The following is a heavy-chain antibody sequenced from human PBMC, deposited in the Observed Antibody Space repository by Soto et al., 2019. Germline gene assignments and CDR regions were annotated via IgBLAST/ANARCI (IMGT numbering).Heavy chain of an antibody. D-gene: IGHD5-12*01. J-gene: IGHJ4*02. Sequence: PSETLSLTCTVSGGSVSGYYWSWIRQPPGKGLEWIAYIHYTGSSNSNPSLESRVTMSMDTSKNQFSLKLSSVTAADTAVYYCARGPYRPIVATIQTGGNFDYWGQGTLVTVSS. CDR3: ARGPYRPIVATIQTGGNFDY. CDR2: IHYTGSS. CDR1: GGSVSGYY. V-gene: IGHV4-59*02.